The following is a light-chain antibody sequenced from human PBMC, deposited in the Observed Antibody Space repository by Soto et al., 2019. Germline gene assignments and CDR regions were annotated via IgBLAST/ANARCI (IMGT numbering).Light chain of an antibody. Sequence: QSALTQPRSVSGSPGQSVTISCTGASSNVGGYSHVSWYQQHPGKAPKLMIYDVNKWPSGVPDRFSGSKSGNTASLTISGLQAEDEADYYCCSYAGSYIFVFGTGTKLNVL. CDR2: DVN. CDR1: SSNVGGYSH. V-gene: IGLV2-11*01. J-gene: IGLJ1*01. CDR3: CSYAGSYIFV.